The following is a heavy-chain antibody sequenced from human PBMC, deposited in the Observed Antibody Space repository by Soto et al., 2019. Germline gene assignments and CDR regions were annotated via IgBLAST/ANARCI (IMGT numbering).Heavy chain of an antibody. CDR3: ARGILTGYYPNYYYYYGMDV. CDR1: GYTFTGYY. V-gene: IGHV1-2*04. Sequence: QVQLVQSGAEVKKPGASVKVSCKASGYTFTGYYMHWVRQAPGQGLEWMGWINPNSGGTNYAQKVQGWVTMTRDTSISTAYMELSRLRSDDTAVYYCARGILTGYYPNYYYYYGMDVWGQGTTVTVSS. CDR2: INPNSGGT. D-gene: IGHD3-9*01. J-gene: IGHJ6*02.